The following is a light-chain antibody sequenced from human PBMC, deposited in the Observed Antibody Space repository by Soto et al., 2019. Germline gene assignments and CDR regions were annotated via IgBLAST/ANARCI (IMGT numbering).Light chain of an antibody. Sequence: EIVLTQSPATLSFSPGERATLSCTASQSVGRYLAWYLQRPGQAPRLVIYGASSRATGIPDRFSGSGSGTDLTLTIGRLEPEDFAVYYCHQYGISPPRTFGQGTKVDIK. J-gene: IGKJ1*01. CDR1: QSVGRY. CDR3: HQYGISPPRT. V-gene: IGKV3-20*01. CDR2: GAS.